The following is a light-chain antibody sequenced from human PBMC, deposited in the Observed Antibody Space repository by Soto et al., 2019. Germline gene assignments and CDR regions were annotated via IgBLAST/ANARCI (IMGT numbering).Light chain of an antibody. CDR3: QQRSNWPRT. Sequence: EIVLTQSPATLSLSPGERATLSCRASQSVSSYLAWYQQKPGQAPMLLIYDASNKATGIPARFSGSGSGTDFTLTISSLEPEDFADYYCQQRSNWPRTFGKGTTVDIK. J-gene: IGKJ1*01. CDR2: DAS. V-gene: IGKV3-11*01. CDR1: QSVSSY.